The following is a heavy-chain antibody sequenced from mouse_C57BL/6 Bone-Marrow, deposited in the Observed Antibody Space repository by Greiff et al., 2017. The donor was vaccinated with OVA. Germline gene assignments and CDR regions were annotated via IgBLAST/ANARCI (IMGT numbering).Heavy chain of an antibody. CDR2: IHPNSGST. CDR1: GYTFTSYW. CDR3: ARFFPPMDY. V-gene: IGHV1-64*01. J-gene: IGHJ4*01. Sequence: QVQLQQPGAELVKPGASVKLSCKASGYTFTSYWMHWVKQRPGQGLEWIGMIHPNSGSTNYNEKFKSKPTLTLDKSSSTSYMQLSILTSEDSAVYYCARFFPPMDYWGQGTSVTVSS.